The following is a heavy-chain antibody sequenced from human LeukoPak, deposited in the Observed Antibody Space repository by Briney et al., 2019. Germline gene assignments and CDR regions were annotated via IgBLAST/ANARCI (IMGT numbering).Heavy chain of an antibody. CDR2: IKGGESEK. V-gene: IGHV3-7*01. D-gene: IGHD5-24*01. J-gene: IGHJ4*02. CDR1: GFSFCSYW. Sequence: GGSLRLSCAASGFSFCSYWMSWLRQAQGKGLEWVTNIKGGESEKYYVDSVKGRFTISRDNAKNLLYLQMNSLRAEDTAVYYCARDKEMAAITGSLFDFWGQGTLVTVSS. CDR3: ARDKEMAAITGSLFDF.